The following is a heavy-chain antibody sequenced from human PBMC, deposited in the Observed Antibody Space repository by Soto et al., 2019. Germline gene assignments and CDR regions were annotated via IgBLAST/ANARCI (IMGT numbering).Heavy chain of an antibody. CDR1: GFSFSYAW. J-gene: IGHJ6*02. D-gene: IGHD2-15*01. CDR2: VKSKTDGGTT. Sequence: GGSLRLSCAASGFSFSYAWMSWVRQAPGKGLEWVGRVKSKTDGGTTDYAAPVKGRFTISRDDSKTTIYLQMNSLKTEDTAVYYCTTDCSGGSCYPGAHYYYYGMTSGAQGPRSPSP. V-gene: IGHV3-15*01. CDR3: TTDCSGGSCYPGAHYYYYGMTS.